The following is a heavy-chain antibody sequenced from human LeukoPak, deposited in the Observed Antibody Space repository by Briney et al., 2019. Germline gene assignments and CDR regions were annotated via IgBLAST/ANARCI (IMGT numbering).Heavy chain of an antibody. CDR3: ARGDCSSTICYSPMDV. CDR1: GGSISSSSYY. Sequence: PSETLSLTCTVSGGSISSSSYYWGWIRQPPGKGLEWIGSIYYSGSTYYNPSLKSRVTISVDTSKNQFSLKVNSVTAADTALYYCARGDCSSTICYSPMDVWGKGTTVTVSS. J-gene: IGHJ6*03. CDR2: IYYSGST. D-gene: IGHD2-2*01. V-gene: IGHV4-39*07.